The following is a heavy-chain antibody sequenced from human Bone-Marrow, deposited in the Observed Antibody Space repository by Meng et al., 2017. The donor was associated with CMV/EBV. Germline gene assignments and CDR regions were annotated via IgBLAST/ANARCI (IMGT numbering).Heavy chain of an antibody. CDR3: ARDGGYYDFWSGYPARYYRMDV. D-gene: IGHD3-3*01. J-gene: IGHJ6*02. V-gene: IGHV3-7*01. CDR2: IKQDGSEK. CDR1: GFTFSSYW. Sequence: GGPLRLPCAASGFTFSSYWMSWVRQAQGKGLEWVANIKQDGSEKYYVDSVKGRFTISKYNAKNSLYLQMNSLRAEDTSVYYCARDGGYYDFWSGYPARYYRMDVWGQGTTVTVSS.